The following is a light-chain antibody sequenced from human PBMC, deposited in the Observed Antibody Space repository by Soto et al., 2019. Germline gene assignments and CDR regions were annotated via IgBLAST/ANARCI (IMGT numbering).Light chain of an antibody. CDR3: ETWDGNSWV. CDR1: SGHSTYV. V-gene: IGLV4-60*03. J-gene: IGLJ3*02. CDR2: VEGSGSY. Sequence: QSVLTQSSSASASLGSSVKLTCTLSSGHSTYVIAWHQQQSGKAPRYLMKVEGSGSYNKGSGVPDRFSGSSSGADRYLTISYLQSEDEADYYCETWDGNSWVFGGGTKLTVL.